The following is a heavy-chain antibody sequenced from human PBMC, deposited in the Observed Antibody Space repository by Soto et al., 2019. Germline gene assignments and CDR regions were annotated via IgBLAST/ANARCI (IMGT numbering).Heavy chain of an antibody. V-gene: IGHV4-59*01. CDR3: AKDSGYNYGYFRWFDP. CDR1: GGSISNYY. D-gene: IGHD5-18*01. J-gene: IGHJ5*02. CDR2: IFYSGST. Sequence: PSETLSLTCTVSGGSISNYYWSWIRQPPGRGLEWIGHIFYSGSTNYKPAIKSRVTISIDTSKSQFSLKLNSVTAADTAVFYCAKDSGYNYGYFRWFDPWGQGTLVTVSS.